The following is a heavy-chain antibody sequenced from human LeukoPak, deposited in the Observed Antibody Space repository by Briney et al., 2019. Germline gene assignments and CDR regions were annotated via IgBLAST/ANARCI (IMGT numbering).Heavy chain of an antibody. CDR3: ARGNIVVVTAHDAFDI. CDR1: GFTFSDYY. D-gene: IGHD2-21*02. V-gene: IGHV3-11*01. J-gene: IGHJ3*02. CDR2: ISSSGSTI. Sequence: GGSLRLSCAPSGFTFSDYYMSCMPGAPGKGVEGGSYISSSGSTIYYADSVKGQFTSSRNNTNNSLYLQMNSLRAEDTTVYYCARGNIVVVTAHDAFDIWGQGTMVTVSS.